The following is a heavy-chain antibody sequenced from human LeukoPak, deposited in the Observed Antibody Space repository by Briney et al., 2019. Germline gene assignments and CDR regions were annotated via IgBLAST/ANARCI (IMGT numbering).Heavy chain of an antibody. CDR3: ARSRSKVNYGSGSMAFDI. CDR2: INPSGGST. Sequence: ASVKVSCKASGYTFTSYCMHWVRQAPGQGLEWMGIINPSGGSTSYAQKFQGRVTMSRDTSTSTVYMELSSLRSEDTAVYYCARSRSKVNYGSGSMAFDIWGQGTMVTVSS. V-gene: IGHV1-46*01. J-gene: IGHJ3*02. CDR1: GYTFTSYC. D-gene: IGHD3-10*01.